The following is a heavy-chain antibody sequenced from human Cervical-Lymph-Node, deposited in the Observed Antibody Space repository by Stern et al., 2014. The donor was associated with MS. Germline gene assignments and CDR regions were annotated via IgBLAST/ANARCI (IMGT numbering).Heavy chain of an antibody. CDR3: PRYSPSWGWCFDY. Sequence: VQLVESGGGLVKPGGSLRLSCAASGFTFSDYYMSWIRQAPGKGLEWVSYISSSGSTIYYADSVKGRFTISRDNAKNSLYLQMNSLRPEDTAVYSCPRYSPSWGWCFDYWGQGTLFTFSS. D-gene: IGHD6-19*01. CDR2: ISSSGSTI. V-gene: IGHV3-11*01. J-gene: IGHJ4*02. CDR1: GFTFSDYY.